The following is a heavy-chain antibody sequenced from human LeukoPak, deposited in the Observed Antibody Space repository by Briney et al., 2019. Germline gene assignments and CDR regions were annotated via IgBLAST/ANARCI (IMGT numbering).Heavy chain of an antibody. V-gene: IGHV4-30-2*01. CDR3: ARGVYYYDSSGRYWYFDL. J-gene: IGHJ2*01. CDR1: GGSISSGGYS. D-gene: IGHD3-22*01. Sequence: SQTLSLTCAVSGGSISSGGYSWSWIRQPPGKGLEWIGYIYHSGSTYYNPSLKSRVTISVDGSKNQFSLKLSSVTAADTAVYYCARGVYYYDSSGRYWYFDLWGRGTLVTVSS. CDR2: IYHSGST.